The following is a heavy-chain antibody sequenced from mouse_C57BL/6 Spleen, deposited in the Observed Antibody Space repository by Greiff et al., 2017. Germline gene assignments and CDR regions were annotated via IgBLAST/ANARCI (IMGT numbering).Heavy chain of an antibody. CDR2: INPSTGGT. Sequence: VQLQQPGPELVKPGASVKISCTASGYSFSGYYMNWVKQSPEKSLEWIGEINPSTGGTTYNQKFKAKATLTVDKSSSTAYMQLKSLTTEDSAVYYCARMTGGYDYDVDYWGQGTTLTVSS. V-gene: IGHV1-42*01. CDR3: ARMTGGYDYDVDY. J-gene: IGHJ2*01. CDR1: GYSFSGYY. D-gene: IGHD2-4*01.